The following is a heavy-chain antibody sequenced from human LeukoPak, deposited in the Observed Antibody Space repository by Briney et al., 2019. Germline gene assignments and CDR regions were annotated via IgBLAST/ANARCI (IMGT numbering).Heavy chain of an antibody. V-gene: IGHV4-34*01. CDR2: INHSGST. Sequence: SETLSLTCAVYGGSFSGYYWSWIRQPPGKGLEWIGEINHSGSTNYNPSLKSRVTISVDTSKNQFSLKLSSVTAADTAVYYCARMYYDILTGYYVYFDYWGQGTLVTVSS. J-gene: IGHJ4*02. CDR3: ARMYYDILTGYYVYFDY. CDR1: GGSFSGYY. D-gene: IGHD3-9*01.